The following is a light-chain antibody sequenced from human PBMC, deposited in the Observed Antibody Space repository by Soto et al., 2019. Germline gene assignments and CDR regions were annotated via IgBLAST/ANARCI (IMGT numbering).Light chain of an antibody. V-gene: IGLV2-14*01. CDR3: SSYTSSTTYV. CDR2: EVS. J-gene: IGLJ1*01. Sequence: QSALTQPASVSGSPGQSITISCTGTSSDVGGYNYVSWYQQHPGKAPKLMIYEVSNRPSGVSNRFSGSKSGITASLTIYGLQAEDEAPYYCSSYTSSTTYVFGSATKVTVL. CDR1: SSDVGGYNY.